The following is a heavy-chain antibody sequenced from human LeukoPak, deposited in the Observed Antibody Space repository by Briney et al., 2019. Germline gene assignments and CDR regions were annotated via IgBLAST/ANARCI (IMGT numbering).Heavy chain of an antibody. D-gene: IGHD6-13*01. J-gene: IGHJ3*02. CDR2: ISYDGSNK. CDR1: GFTFSSYA. Sequence: GGSLRLSCAASGFTFSSYAMDWVRQAPGKGLEWVAVISYDGSNKYYADSVKGRFTISRDNSKNTLYLQMNSLRAEDTAVYYCARPAGIADDAFDIWGQGTMVTVSS. CDR3: ARPAGIADDAFDI. V-gene: IGHV3-30-3*01.